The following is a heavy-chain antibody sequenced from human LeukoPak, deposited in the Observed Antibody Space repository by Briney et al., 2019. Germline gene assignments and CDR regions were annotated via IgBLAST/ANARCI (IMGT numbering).Heavy chain of an antibody. CDR3: ATDSSGRDGYNMDMDV. Sequence: ASVTVSCKVSGYTLTELSMHWVRQAPGKGLEWMGGFDPEDGETIYAQKFQGRVTMTEDTSTDTAYMELSSLRSEDTAVYYCATDSSGRDGYNMDMDVWGQGTTVTVSS. D-gene: IGHD5-24*01. CDR1: GYTLTELS. J-gene: IGHJ6*02. V-gene: IGHV1-24*01. CDR2: FDPEDGET.